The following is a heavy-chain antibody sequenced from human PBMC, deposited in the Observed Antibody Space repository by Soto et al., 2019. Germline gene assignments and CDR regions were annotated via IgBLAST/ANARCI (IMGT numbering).Heavy chain of an antibody. CDR3: ARGKTNVYALDV. CDR1: GFTFSSYW. CDR2: IKGDGSST. J-gene: IGHJ6*02. Sequence: EVQLVESGGDLVQPGGSLRLSCAASGFTFSSYWMHWVRQAPGKELVWVSRIKGDGSSTNSADSLQGRFTISRDNAKSTLYLQINSLRAEDTAVYSCARGKTNVYALDVWGQGTAVTVS. V-gene: IGHV3-74*01.